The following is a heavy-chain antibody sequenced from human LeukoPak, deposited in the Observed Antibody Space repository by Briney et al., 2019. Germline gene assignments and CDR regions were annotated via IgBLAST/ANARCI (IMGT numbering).Heavy chain of an antibody. CDR2: INPNSGGT. CDR1: GYTFTGYY. J-gene: IGHJ6*02. V-gene: IGHV1-2*02. Sequence: GASVKVSCKASGYTFTGYYMHWVRQAPGQGLEWMGWINPNSGGTNYAQKFQGRVTMTRDTSISTAYMELSRLRSDDTAVYYCARDSTHYDILTGYYTRAPPHSSVYGMDVWGQGTTVTVSS. D-gene: IGHD3-9*01. CDR3: ARDSTHYDILTGYYTRAPPHSSVYGMDV.